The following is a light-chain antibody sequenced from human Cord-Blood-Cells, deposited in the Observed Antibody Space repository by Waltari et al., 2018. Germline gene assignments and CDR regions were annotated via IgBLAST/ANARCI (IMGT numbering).Light chain of an antibody. J-gene: IGLJ1*01. CDR1: SSDVGGYNY. V-gene: IGLV2-14*01. CDR3: SSYTSSSTLV. Sequence: QSALTQPASVSGSPGQSITISCTGTSSDVGGYNYVSWYQQHPGKAPKPMIYEVSNRPAGVSNRFTGSKSGHTASLTISVLQAEDEADYYCSSYTSSSTLVFGTGTKVTVL. CDR2: EVS.